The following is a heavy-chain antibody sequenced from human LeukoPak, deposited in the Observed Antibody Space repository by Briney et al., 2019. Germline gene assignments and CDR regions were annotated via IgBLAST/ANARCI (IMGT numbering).Heavy chain of an antibody. Sequence: PGGSLRLSCAASGFTFSNAWMSWVRQAPGKGLEWVGRIKSKTDGGTTDYAAPVKGRFTISRDDSKNTLYLQMNSLKTEDTAVYYCTTAPSGSYSNEVDYWGQGTLVTVSS. D-gene: IGHD3-10*01. CDR3: TTAPSGSYSNEVDY. J-gene: IGHJ4*02. CDR1: GFTFSNAW. CDR2: IKSKTDGGTT. V-gene: IGHV3-15*01.